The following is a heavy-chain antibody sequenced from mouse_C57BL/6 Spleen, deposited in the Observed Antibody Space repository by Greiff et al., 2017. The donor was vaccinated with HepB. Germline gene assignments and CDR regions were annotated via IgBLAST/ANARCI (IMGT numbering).Heavy chain of an antibody. CDR3: AREGSNNFDY. CDR1: GYAFSSSW. J-gene: IGHJ2*01. Sequence: VQLQQSGPELVKPGASVKISCKASGYAFSSSWMNWVKQRPGKGLEWIGRIYPGDGDTNYNGKFKGKATLTADKSSSTAYMQLSSLTSEDSAVYFCAREGSNNFDYWGQGTTLTVSS. D-gene: IGHD1-1*01. V-gene: IGHV1-82*01. CDR2: IYPGDGDT.